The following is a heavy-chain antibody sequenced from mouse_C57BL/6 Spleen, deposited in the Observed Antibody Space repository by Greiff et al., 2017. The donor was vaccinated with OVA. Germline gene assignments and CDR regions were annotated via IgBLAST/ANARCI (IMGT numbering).Heavy chain of an antibody. CDR3: ARGHYYGSSYPSYFDY. CDR2: IDPSDSET. D-gene: IGHD1-1*01. J-gene: IGHJ2*01. Sequence: VQLQQSGAELVRPGSSVKLSCKASGYTFTSYWMHWVKQRPIQGLEWIGNIDPSDSETHYNQKFKDKATLTVDKSSSTAYMQLSSLTSEDSAVYYCARGHYYGSSYPSYFDYWGQGTTLTVSS. V-gene: IGHV1-52*01. CDR1: GYTFTSYW.